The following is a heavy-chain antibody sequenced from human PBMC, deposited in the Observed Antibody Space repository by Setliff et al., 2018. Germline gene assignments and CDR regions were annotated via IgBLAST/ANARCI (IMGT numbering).Heavy chain of an antibody. Sequence: PGESLKISCAASGFSFNTYGMHWVRQAPGKGLEWLTFIRYDGSYKYYADSVKGRFTISRDNSRNTLYLEMNSLRAEDTASYYCARDPNGDYVGAFDPWGQGILVTVSS. J-gene: IGHJ5*02. V-gene: IGHV3-30*02. CDR2: IRYDGSYK. D-gene: IGHD4-17*01. CDR1: GFSFNTYG. CDR3: ARDPNGDYVGAFDP.